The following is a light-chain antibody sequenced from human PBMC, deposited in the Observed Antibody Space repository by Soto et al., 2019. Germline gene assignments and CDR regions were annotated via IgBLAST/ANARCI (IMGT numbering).Light chain of an antibody. J-gene: IGLJ3*02. V-gene: IGLV1-44*01. CDR3: AAWDDGLNGWV. Sequence: QSVLTQPPSASGTPGQRVTISCSGSSSNIGRNTVTWYQQLPGTAPKLLISNNNQRPSGVPDRFSASKSGTSASLAISGLRSEDETDYYCAAWDDGLNGWVFGGGTKLTVL. CDR2: NNN. CDR1: SSNIGRNT.